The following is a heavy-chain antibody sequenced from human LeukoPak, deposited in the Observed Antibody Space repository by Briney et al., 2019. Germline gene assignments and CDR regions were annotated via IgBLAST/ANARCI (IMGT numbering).Heavy chain of an antibody. CDR1: GGSFSGYY. CDR3: ARRALGYDFWSGYYTGPNDY. J-gene: IGHJ4*02. D-gene: IGHD3-3*01. CDR2: INHSGST. Sequence: PSETLSLTCAGYGGSFSGYYWSWIRQPPGKGLEWIGEINHSGSTNYNPSLKSRVTISVDTSKNQFSLKLSSVTAADTAVYYCARRALGYDFWSGYYTGPNDYWGQGTLVTVSS. V-gene: IGHV4-34*01.